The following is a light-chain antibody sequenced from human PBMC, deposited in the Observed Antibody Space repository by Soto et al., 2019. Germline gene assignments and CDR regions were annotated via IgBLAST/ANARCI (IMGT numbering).Light chain of an antibody. CDR1: SSDVGGYDY. Sequence: QSVLTQPRSVSGSPGQSVTISCSGTSSDVGGYDYVSWYQQHPVNATKLMIYDVSERPSGVPDRFSGSKSGNTASLTISGLRAEDEAVYYCCSYGGRYRVWVFGGGTKLTVL. CDR3: CSYGGRYRVWV. V-gene: IGLV2-11*01. J-gene: IGLJ3*02. CDR2: DVS.